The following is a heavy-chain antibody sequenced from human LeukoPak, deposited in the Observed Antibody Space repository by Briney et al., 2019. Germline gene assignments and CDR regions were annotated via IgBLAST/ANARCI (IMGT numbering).Heavy chain of an antibody. Sequence: HPGGSLRLSCAASGFTFSSYWMHWVRQAPGKGLVWVSRINTDGSSTSYADSMKGRFTISRDNAKNTLYLQMNSLRAEDTAVYYCAKDPGLALVVTACDYWGQGTLVTVSS. V-gene: IGHV3-74*01. CDR3: AKDPGLALVVTACDY. CDR2: INTDGSST. CDR1: GFTFSSYW. D-gene: IGHD2-21*02. J-gene: IGHJ4*02.